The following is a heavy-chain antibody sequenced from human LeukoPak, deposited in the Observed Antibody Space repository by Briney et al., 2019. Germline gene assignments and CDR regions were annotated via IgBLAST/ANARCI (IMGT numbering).Heavy chain of an antibody. Sequence: YPGGSLRLSCAASGFTVSSNYMSWVRQAPGKGLEWISVIYSGGSTYYADSVKGRFTISRDNSKNTLYLQMNSLRAEDTAVYYCAKVSQMAGPFDYWGQGTLVTVSS. CDR1: GFTVSSNY. CDR3: AKVSQMAGPFDY. CDR2: IYSGGST. J-gene: IGHJ4*02. D-gene: IGHD6-19*01. V-gene: IGHV3-53*01.